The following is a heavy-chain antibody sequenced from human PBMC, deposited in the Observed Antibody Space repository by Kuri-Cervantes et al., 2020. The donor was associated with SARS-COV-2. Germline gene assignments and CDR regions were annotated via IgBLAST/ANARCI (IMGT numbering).Heavy chain of an antibody. J-gene: IGHJ5*02. V-gene: IGHV4-34*01. CDR2: INHSVST. CDR3: ASHRWFDP. Sequence: GSLRLSCVVYGGSFSVYYWSWIRQPPGKGLEWIGDINHSVSTNYNPSLKSRVTISVDTSKNQFSLKLSSVTAADTAVYYCASHRWFDPWGQGTLVTVSS. CDR1: GGSFSVYY.